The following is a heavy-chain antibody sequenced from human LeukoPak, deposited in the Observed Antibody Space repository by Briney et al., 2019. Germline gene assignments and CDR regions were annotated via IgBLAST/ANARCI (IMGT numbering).Heavy chain of an antibody. CDR3: ARGTLYRGWSYYLDF. Sequence: SETLSLTCTVSGDSIRNTNYFWAWIRQPPGTGLEWIGSINYSGNTYYHPSLKSRVTISVDTSKNQFSLKLSSVTAADTAVYYCARGTLYRGWSYYLDFWGQGSQVTVSS. CDR2: INYSGNT. V-gene: IGHV4-39*07. D-gene: IGHD6-19*01. CDR1: GDSIRNTNYF. J-gene: IGHJ4*02.